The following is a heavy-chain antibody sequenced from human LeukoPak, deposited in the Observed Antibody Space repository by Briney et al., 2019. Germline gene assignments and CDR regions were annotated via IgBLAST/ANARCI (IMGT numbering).Heavy chain of an antibody. D-gene: IGHD3-22*01. CDR2: INPSGGST. CDR3: ARDLGRSSGYYYGGEQYYYYYGMDV. J-gene: IGHJ6*02. V-gene: IGHV1-46*01. Sequence: EASVKVSCKASGYTFTSYYMHWVQQAPGQGLEWMGIINPSGGSTSYAQKFQGRVTMTRDTSTSTVYMELSSLRSEDTAVYYCARDLGRSSGYYYGGEQYYYYYGMDVWGQGTTVTVSS. CDR1: GYTFTSYY.